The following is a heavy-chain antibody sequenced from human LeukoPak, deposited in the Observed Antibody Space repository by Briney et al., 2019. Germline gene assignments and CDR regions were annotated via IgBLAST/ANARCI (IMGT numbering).Heavy chain of an antibody. D-gene: IGHD5-18*01. V-gene: IGHV3-33*01. CDR3: ARDRIAGRGQLYYYYYGMDV. CDR2: IWYDGSNK. J-gene: IGHJ6*02. Sequence: GRSLRLSCAASGFTFSSYGMHWVRQAPGKGLEWVAVIWYDGSNKYYADSVKGRFTISRDNSKNTLYLQMNSLRAEDTAVYYCARDRIAGRGQLYYYYYGMDVWGQGITVTVSS. CDR1: GFTFSSYG.